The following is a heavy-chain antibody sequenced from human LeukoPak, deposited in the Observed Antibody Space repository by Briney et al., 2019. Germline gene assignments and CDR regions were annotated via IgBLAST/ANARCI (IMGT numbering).Heavy chain of an antibody. Sequence: SQTLSLTCTVSGGSISSGGYYWSWIRQHPGKGLEWIGYIYYSGSTYYNPSLKSRVTISVDTSKNQFSLKLSSVTAADTAVYYCARVRAGAGTFFFDYWGQGTLVTVSS. CDR2: IYYSGST. D-gene: IGHD6-13*01. V-gene: IGHV4-31*03. CDR3: ARVRAGAGTFFFDY. CDR1: GGSISSGGYY. J-gene: IGHJ4*02.